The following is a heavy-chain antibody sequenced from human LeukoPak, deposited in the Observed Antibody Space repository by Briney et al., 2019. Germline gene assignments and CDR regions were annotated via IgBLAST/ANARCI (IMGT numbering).Heavy chain of an antibody. Sequence: SETLSLTCAVSGGSMSDSDWCNWVRQPPGKGLEWIGEIYHTGSTKYNASLKSRVTISVDKSKNQFSLNLSSVTAADTAVYYCLRYHLARGVIADYRGQGTPVTVSS. V-gene: IGHV4-4*02. D-gene: IGHD3-10*01. CDR2: IYHTGST. CDR3: LRYHLARGVIADY. CDR1: GGSMSDSDW. J-gene: IGHJ4*02.